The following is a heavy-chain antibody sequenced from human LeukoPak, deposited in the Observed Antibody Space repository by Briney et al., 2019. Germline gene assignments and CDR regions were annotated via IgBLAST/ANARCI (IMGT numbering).Heavy chain of an antibody. J-gene: IGHJ2*01. V-gene: IGHV1-2*02. CDR3: ARTFPVLRYFDWLNQERYFDL. CDR2: INCHSGET. CDR1: GYTFTGYF. D-gene: IGHD3-9*01. Sequence: ASVKVSCKASGYTFTGYFIHWVRQAPGQGLEWMGAINCHSGETNYAQRFQDRVTMTRDTSISTAYMELSRLRSDDTAVYYCARTFPVLRYFDWLNQERYFDLWGRGTLVTVSS.